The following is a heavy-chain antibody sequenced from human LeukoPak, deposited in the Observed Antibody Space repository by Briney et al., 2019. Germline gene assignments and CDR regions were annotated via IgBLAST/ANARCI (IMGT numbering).Heavy chain of an antibody. Sequence: GGTLRLSCAASGFTFSSYGMSWVRQAPGKGLEWVSAISGSGGSTYYADSVKGRFTISRDNSKNTLYLQMNSLRAEDTAVYYCAKSVIAVAAPPLDYWGQGTLVTVSS. D-gene: IGHD6-19*01. CDR1: GFTFSSYG. CDR2: ISGSGGST. J-gene: IGHJ4*02. V-gene: IGHV3-23*01. CDR3: AKSVIAVAAPPLDY.